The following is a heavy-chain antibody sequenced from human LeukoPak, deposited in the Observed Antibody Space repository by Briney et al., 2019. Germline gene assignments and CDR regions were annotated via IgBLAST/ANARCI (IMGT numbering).Heavy chain of an antibody. J-gene: IGHJ4*02. CDR2: IRSKANSYAT. V-gene: IGHV3-73*01. CDR1: GFTFSGSA. D-gene: IGHD3-22*01. Sequence: GGSLRLSCAASGFTFSGSAMHWVRQASGKGLERVGRIRSKANSYATAYAASVKGRFTISRDDSKNTAYLQMNSLKTEDTAVYYCSWHSYDCSGYYYFDYWGQGTLVTVSS. CDR3: SWHSYDCSGYYYFDY.